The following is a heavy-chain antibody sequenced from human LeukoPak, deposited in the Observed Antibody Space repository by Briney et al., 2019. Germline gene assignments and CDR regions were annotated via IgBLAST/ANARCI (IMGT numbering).Heavy chain of an antibody. Sequence: ASVKVSCKASGYTFTNYGLSWVRQAPGQGLEWMGWISAYNGNTNYAQKLQGRVTMTTDTSTSTAYMELRSLRSDDTAVYYCARSRSTVTMAHFDYWGQGTLVTVSS. D-gene: IGHD4-17*01. CDR2: ISAYNGNT. CDR1: GYTFTNYG. CDR3: ARSRSTVTMAHFDY. J-gene: IGHJ4*02. V-gene: IGHV1-18*01.